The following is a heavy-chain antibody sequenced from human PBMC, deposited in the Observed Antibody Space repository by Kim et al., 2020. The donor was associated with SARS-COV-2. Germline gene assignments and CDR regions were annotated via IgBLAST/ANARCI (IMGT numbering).Heavy chain of an antibody. CDR3: ARDQGSGSYEFDP. CDR1: GFTFSSYE. J-gene: IGHJ5*02. Sequence: GGSLRLSCAASGFTFSSYEMNWVRQAPGKGLEWVSYISSSGSTIYYADSVKGRFTISRDNAKNSLYLQMNSLRAEDTAVYYCARDQGSGSYEFDPWGQGTLVTVSS. V-gene: IGHV3-48*03. CDR2: ISSSGSTI. D-gene: IGHD3-10*01.